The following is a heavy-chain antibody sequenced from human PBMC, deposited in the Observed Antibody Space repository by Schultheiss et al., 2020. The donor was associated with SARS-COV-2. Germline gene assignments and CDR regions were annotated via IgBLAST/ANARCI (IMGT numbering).Heavy chain of an antibody. CDR1: GGSICSYY. Sequence: SQTLSLTCTVSGGSICSYYWSWIRQPPGKGLEWIGYIYYSGSTNYNPSLKSRVTISVDTSKNQFSLKLSSVTAADTAVYYCARGTHWFDPWGQGTLVTVSS. V-gene: IGHV4-59*08. CDR2: IYYSGST. J-gene: IGHJ5*02. CDR3: ARGTHWFDP.